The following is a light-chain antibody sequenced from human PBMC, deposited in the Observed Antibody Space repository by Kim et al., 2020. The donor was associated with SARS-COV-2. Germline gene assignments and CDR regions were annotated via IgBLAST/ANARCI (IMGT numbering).Light chain of an antibody. J-gene: IGLJ3*02. CDR1: SANIGSNT. Sequence: QRVTLSCSGGSANIGSNTVSWYQQLPGTAPKLLIYANNQRPSGVPDRFSGSKSGTSASLAISGLQSEDEADYYCAAWDDSLNGHWVFGGGTKVTVL. V-gene: IGLV1-44*01. CDR2: ANN. CDR3: AAWDDSLNGHWV.